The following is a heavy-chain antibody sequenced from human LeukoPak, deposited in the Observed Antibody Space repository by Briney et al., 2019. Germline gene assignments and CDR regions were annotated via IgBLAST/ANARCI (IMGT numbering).Heavy chain of an antibody. D-gene: IGHD3-10*01. Sequence: ASVKVSCKASGYTFTSYYMHWVRQAPGQGLEWMGIINPSGGSTSYAQKFQGRVTMTRDTSTNTVYMELSSLRSEDTAVYYCARGHVLLWFGELFGIDYWGQGTLVTVSS. CDR2: INPSGGST. J-gene: IGHJ4*02. CDR3: ARGHVLLWFGELFGIDY. V-gene: IGHV1-46*01. CDR1: GYTFTSYY.